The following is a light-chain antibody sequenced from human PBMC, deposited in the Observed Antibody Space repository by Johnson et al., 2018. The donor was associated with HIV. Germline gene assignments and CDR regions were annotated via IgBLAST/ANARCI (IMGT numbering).Light chain of an antibody. Sequence: QSVLTQPPSVSAAPGQKVTISCSGSSSNIGNNYVSWYQQLPGTAPKLLIYDNNKRPSGIPDRISGSKSGTSATLGITGLQTGDEADYYCGTWDTRLSGGHGFGTGAKVTVL. CDR3: GTWDTRLSGGHG. CDR1: SSNIGNNY. V-gene: IGLV1-51*01. CDR2: DNN. J-gene: IGLJ1*01.